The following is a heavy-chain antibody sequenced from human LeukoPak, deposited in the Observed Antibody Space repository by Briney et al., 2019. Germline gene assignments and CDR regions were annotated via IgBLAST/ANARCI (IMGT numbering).Heavy chain of an antibody. Sequence: GGSLRLSCAASGFTFSSYGMSWVRHAPGKGLEWVAVISNDGSDKYYADSVKGRFTISRDNSKSTLYLQMNSLRTEDTAVYYCARRWYFDLWGRGTLVTVSS. CDR1: GFTFSSYG. J-gene: IGHJ2*01. V-gene: IGHV3-30*03. CDR2: ISNDGSDK. CDR3: ARRWYFDL.